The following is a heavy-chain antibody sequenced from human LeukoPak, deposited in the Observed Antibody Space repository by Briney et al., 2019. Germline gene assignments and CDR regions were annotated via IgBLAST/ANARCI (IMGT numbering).Heavy chain of an antibody. Sequence: GGSLRLSCAASGFTLSSYAMSWVRQAPGKGLEWVSAISDSGGSTYYADSVKGRFTISRDNSKNTLYLQMNSLRAEDTAVYYCAKDLLPSLRYFDWLFFDYWGQGTLVTVSS. V-gene: IGHV3-23*01. D-gene: IGHD3-9*01. CDR1: GFTLSSYA. CDR2: ISDSGGST. J-gene: IGHJ4*02. CDR3: AKDLLPSLRYFDWLFFDY.